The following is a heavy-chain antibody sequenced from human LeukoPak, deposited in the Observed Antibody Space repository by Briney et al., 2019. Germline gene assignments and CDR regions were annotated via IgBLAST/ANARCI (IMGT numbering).Heavy chain of an antibody. Sequence: GGSLRLSCAASGFTFSNYAMSWVRQAPGKGLEWVSAISGSGGSTYYADSVKGRLTVSRDFSKNTLYLQMNSLRAEDTAVYYCARGGWGFDYGDYDYWGQGTLVTISS. CDR2: ISGSGGST. J-gene: IGHJ4*02. CDR1: GFTFSNYA. CDR3: ARGGWGFDYGDYDY. D-gene: IGHD4-17*01. V-gene: IGHV3-23*01.